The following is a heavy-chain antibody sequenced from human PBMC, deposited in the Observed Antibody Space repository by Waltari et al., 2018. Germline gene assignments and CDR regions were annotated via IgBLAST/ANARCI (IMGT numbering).Heavy chain of an antibody. CDR3: AKVGLGGDYGIFDY. Sequence: EVQLVVSGGDLVQPGRSLRLSCVTSGFTFGDYAMHWVRQFPGKGLPWGSGISWNGGSRGYADSVKGRFTISRDNAKNSLYLEMNSLRAEDTALYYCAKVGLGGDYGIFDYWGQGTLVTVSS. V-gene: IGHV3-9*01. J-gene: IGHJ4*02. D-gene: IGHD4-17*01. CDR2: ISWNGGSR. CDR1: GFTFGDYA.